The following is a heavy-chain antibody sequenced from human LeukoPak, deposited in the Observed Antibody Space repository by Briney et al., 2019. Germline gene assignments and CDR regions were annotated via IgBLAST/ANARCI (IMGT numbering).Heavy chain of an antibody. Sequence: GGSLRLSCAASGLTFSSYWMSWVRQAPGKGLEWVANIKQDGSEKYYVDSVKGRFTISRDNAKNSLYLQMNSLRAEDTAVYYCARVADYWGQGTLVTVSS. CDR2: IKQDGSEK. J-gene: IGHJ4*02. CDR3: ARVADY. V-gene: IGHV3-7*01. CDR1: GLTFSSYW.